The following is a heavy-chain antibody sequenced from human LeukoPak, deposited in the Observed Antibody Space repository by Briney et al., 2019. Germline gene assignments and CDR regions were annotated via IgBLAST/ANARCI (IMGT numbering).Heavy chain of an antibody. Sequence: KPSETLSLTCTVSGGSISSYYWSWIRRPPGKGLEWTGNIYYSGSANYNPSLKSRVIISVDTSKNQFSLKLSSVTAADTAVYYCARGGIVGATRYWGQGTLVTVSS. D-gene: IGHD1-26*01. J-gene: IGHJ4*02. CDR2: IYYSGSA. V-gene: IGHV4-59*12. CDR3: ARGGIVGATRY. CDR1: GGSISSYY.